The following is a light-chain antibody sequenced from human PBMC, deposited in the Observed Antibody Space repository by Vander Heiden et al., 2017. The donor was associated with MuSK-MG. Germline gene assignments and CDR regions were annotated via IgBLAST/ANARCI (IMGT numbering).Light chain of an antibody. V-gene: IGLV2-14*03. CDR2: DVD. Sequence: QSALTQPASVSGSPGQSITISCTGTSSAVGDYNYVSWYQQHPGEAPKLMIFDVDSRPSGVSNRFSGSKSGNTASLTISGLQAEDEADYYCNSYTSSGTYVFGTGTKVTVL. J-gene: IGLJ1*01. CDR1: SSAVGDYNY. CDR3: NSYTSSGTYV.